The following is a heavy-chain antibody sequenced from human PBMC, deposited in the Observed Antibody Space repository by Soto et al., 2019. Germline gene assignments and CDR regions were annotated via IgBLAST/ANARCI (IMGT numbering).Heavy chain of an antibody. CDR1: GGSISSGAYY. Sequence: SETLSLTCTVSGGSISSGAYYWSWIRQPPGKGLEWIGYIYYSGSTYYNPSLKSRVTISVDTSKNQFSLKLSSVTAADTAVYYCARSRERNREYYYYGMDVWGQGTTVTVSS. CDR3: ARSRERNREYYYYGMDV. CDR2: IYYSGST. D-gene: IGHD1-1*01. V-gene: IGHV4-30-4*01. J-gene: IGHJ6*02.